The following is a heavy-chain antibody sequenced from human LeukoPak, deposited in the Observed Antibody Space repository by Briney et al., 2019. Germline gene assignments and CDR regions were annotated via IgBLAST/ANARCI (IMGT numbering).Heavy chain of an antibody. V-gene: IGHV6-1*01. Sequence: SQTLSLTCAISGDSVSSISVAWNWIRQSPSRGLEWLGRTHYRSKWYYEYAVPVKSRINISPDTSKNQFSLQLTSVAPEDTAVYYCSLARSEYHYGMDVWGQGTTVTVSS. J-gene: IGHJ6*02. CDR3: SLARSEYHYGMDV. CDR2: THYRSKWYY. CDR1: GDSVSSISVA.